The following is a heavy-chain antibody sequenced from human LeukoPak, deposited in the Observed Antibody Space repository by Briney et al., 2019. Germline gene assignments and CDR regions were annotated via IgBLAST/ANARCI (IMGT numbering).Heavy chain of an antibody. CDR1: GGSISSYY. CDR2: IYYSGST. Sequence: SETLSLTCTVSGGSISSYYWSWIRQPPGKGLEWIGYIYYSGSTNYNPSLKSRVTISVDTSKNQFSLKLSSVTAADTAVYYCARGRYSYGYGWDYWGQGTLVTVSS. CDR3: ARGRYSYGYGWDY. J-gene: IGHJ4*02. D-gene: IGHD5-18*01. V-gene: IGHV4-59*01.